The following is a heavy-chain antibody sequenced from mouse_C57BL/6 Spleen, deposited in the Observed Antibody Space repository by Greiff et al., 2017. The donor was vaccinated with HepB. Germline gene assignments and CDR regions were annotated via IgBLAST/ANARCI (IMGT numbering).Heavy chain of an antibody. D-gene: IGHD2-13*01. J-gene: IGHJ1*03. CDR2: IDPETGGT. CDR3: TRSRGDVWYFDV. V-gene: IGHV1-15*01. CDR1: GYTFTDYE. Sequence: QVQLQQSGAELVRPGASVTLSCKASGYTFTDYEMHWVKQTPVHGLEWIGAIDPETGGTAYNQKFKGKAILTADKSSSTAYMELRSLTSEDSAVYYCTRSRGDVWYFDVWGTGTTVTVSS.